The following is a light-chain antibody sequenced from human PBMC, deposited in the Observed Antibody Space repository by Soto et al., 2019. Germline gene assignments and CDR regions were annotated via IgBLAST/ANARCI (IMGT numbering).Light chain of an antibody. J-gene: IGKJ4*01. CDR2: KVS. CDR1: QSLVYSDGNTY. CDR3: MQGPHQART. V-gene: IGKV2-30*01. Sequence: DVVMTQSPLSLPVTLGQPASISCRSSQSLVYSDGNTYLNWFQQRPGQSPRRLISKVSNRESGGPDRVSGSGSGADFALKSSGGEALDVGSYYCMQGPHQARTFGGGTKVEI.